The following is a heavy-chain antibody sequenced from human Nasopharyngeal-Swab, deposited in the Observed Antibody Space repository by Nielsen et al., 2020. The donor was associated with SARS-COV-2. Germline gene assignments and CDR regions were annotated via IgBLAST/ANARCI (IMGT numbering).Heavy chain of an antibody. CDR3: ARDTGYCSGGSCYRLFDY. J-gene: IGHJ4*02. Sequence: GESLKISCAASGFTFSSYSMNWVRQAPGKGLEWVSSISSSSSYIYYADSVKGRFTISRDNAKNSLYLQMNSLRAEDTAVYYCARDTGYCSGGSCYRLFDYWGQGTLVTVSS. V-gene: IGHV3-21*01. CDR1: GFTFSSYS. D-gene: IGHD2-15*01. CDR2: ISSSSSYI.